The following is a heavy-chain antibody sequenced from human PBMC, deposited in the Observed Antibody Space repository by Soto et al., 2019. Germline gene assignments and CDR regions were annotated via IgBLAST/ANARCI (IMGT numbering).Heavy chain of an antibody. D-gene: IGHD6-13*01. CDR2: IDPSDSYT. V-gene: IGHV5-10-1*01. CDR1: GYRFTSYW. Sequence: GESLKISCKGSGYRFTSYWISWVRQMPGKGLEWMGRIDPSDSYTNYSPSFQGHVTISADKSISTAYLQWSSLKASDTAMYYCARHGGVAAAAPGNWFDPWGQGTLVTVSS. CDR3: ARHGGVAAAAPGNWFDP. J-gene: IGHJ5*02.